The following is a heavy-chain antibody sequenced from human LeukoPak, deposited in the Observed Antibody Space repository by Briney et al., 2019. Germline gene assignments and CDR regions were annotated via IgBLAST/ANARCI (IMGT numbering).Heavy chain of an antibody. CDR1: GFTFSSYS. D-gene: IGHD5-18*01. J-gene: IGHJ3*02. CDR3: AREYGYSYHDAFDI. CDR2: ISSSSGYI. V-gene: IGHV3-21*01. Sequence: GSLRLSCAASGFTFSSYSMNWVRQAPGKGLEWVSSISSSSGYIYYADSVKGRFTISRDNAKNSLYLQMNSLRAEDTAVYYCAREYGYSYHDAFDIWGQGTMVTVSS.